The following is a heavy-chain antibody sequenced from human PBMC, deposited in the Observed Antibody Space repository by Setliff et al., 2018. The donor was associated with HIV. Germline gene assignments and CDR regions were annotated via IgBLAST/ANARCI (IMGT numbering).Heavy chain of an antibody. CDR1: GYIFIRYY. V-gene: IGHV1-2*02. CDR3: ARGVKGIATTGKYYFDY. CDR2: INPHTGVT. D-gene: IGHD6-13*01. Sequence: ASVKVSCKTSGYIFIRYYIFWVRQAPGQGLEWMGNINPHTGVTKYAEKFQGRVTMTRDTSVSTAYMELSRLESDDTAVFYCARGVKGIATTGKYYFDYWGQGTLVTVSS. J-gene: IGHJ4*02.